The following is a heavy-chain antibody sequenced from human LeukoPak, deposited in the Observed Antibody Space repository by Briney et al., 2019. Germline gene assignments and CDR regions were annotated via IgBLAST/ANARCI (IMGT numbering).Heavy chain of an antibody. Sequence: GGSLSLSCAASGFTFSSYWMSWVRQAPGKGLEWVAVISSDGSYKYYADSVKGRFTISRDNSKNTLYLQMNSLIPEDTAVYYCARQYISGQWYFDYWGQGTLVTVSS. CDR3: ARQYISGQWYFDY. V-gene: IGHV3-30*03. D-gene: IGHD5-18*01. CDR2: ISSDGSYK. J-gene: IGHJ4*02. CDR1: GFTFSSYW.